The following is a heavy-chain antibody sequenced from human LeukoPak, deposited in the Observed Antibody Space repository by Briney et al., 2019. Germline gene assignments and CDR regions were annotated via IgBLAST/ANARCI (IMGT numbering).Heavy chain of an antibody. CDR1: GGSISTYY. J-gene: IGHJ4*02. V-gene: IGHV4-30-4*08. Sequence: SETLSLTCTVSGGSISTYYWSWIRQPPGKGLEWIGYIYYSGSTYYNPSLKSRVTISVDTSKNQFSLKLSSVTAADTAVYYCAREKGSSPYYFDYWGQGTLVTVSS. CDR2: IYYSGST. CDR3: AREKGSSPYYFDY. D-gene: IGHD1-26*01.